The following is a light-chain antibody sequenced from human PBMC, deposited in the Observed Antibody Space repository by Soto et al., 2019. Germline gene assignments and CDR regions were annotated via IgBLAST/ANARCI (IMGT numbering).Light chain of an antibody. V-gene: IGKV3-15*01. CDR1: QSVSNN. CDR3: LQYNNWPPFT. Sequence: EIVMTQSPATLSVSPGERATLSCRASQSVSNNLAWYQQKPGQAPRLLFYGASTRAPGIPARFSGRGSGTDFTLTISILQSEDFPIYYCLQYNNWPPFTFGQGTLLEIK. CDR2: GAS. J-gene: IGKJ5*01.